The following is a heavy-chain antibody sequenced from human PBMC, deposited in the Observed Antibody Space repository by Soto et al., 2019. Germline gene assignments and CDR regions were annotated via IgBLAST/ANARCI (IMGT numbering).Heavy chain of an antibody. J-gene: IGHJ5*02. Sequence: GGSLRLSCAASGFTFSSYAMSWVRQAPGKGLEWVSAISGSGGSTYYAASVKGRFTISRDNSKNTLYLQMNSLRDEDTAVYYCARDNGMAGSFDPWGQGTLVTVSS. CDR2: ISGSGGST. D-gene: IGHD2-8*01. CDR3: ARDNGMAGSFDP. V-gene: IGHV3-23*01. CDR1: GFTFSSYA.